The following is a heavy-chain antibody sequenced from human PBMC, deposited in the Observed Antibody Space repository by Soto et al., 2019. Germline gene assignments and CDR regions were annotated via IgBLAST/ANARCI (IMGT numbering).Heavy chain of an antibody. Sequence: EVQLVESGGGLVQPGGSLRLSCVASGFTFSTYGMNWVRQAPRKGLEWVSYISSSSNTIYYADSVKGRFTISRDNAKNSLYLQMNSLRDEDTAVYFCARVVAGASTYGMDVWGQVTTVTVSS. CDR3: ARVVAGASTYGMDV. CDR1: GFTFSTYG. CDR2: ISSSSNTI. D-gene: IGHD6-19*01. V-gene: IGHV3-48*02. J-gene: IGHJ6*02.